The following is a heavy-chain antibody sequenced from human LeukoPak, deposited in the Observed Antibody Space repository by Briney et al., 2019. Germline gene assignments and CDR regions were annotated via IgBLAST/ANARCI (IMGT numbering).Heavy chain of an antibody. Sequence: GGSLRLSCEASGFTFNTYTMNWVRQAPGKGLEWVSVIYSGGSTYYADSVKGRFTISRDNSKNTLYLQMNSLRAEDTAVYYCARGFSYGMDVWGQGTTVTVSS. CDR3: ARGFSYGMDV. CDR1: GFTFNTYT. V-gene: IGHV3-53*01. CDR2: IYSGGST. J-gene: IGHJ6*02.